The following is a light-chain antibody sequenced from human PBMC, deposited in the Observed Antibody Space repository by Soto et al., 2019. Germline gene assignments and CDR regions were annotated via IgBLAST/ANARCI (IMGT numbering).Light chain of an antibody. J-gene: IGLJ1*01. V-gene: IGLV1-51*01. CDR2: DDN. CDR3: GSWDSSLSAYV. Sequence: QSVLTQPPSVSAAPGQKVTTSCSGSSSNIGGNSVSWYQQLPGTAPKLLIYDDNKRPSGIPDRFSGSKSGTSATLGITGFQTGDEADYYCGSWDSSLSAYVFGTGNKVTV. CDR1: SSNIGGNS.